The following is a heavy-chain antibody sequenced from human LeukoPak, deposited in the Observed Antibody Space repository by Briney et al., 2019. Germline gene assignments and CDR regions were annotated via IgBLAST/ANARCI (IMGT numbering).Heavy chain of an antibody. CDR1: GFTFDDYA. V-gene: IGHV3-9*01. D-gene: IGHD3-9*01. Sequence: GGSLRLSCAASGFTFDDYAMHWVRQAPGKGLEWVSGISWNSGSIGYADSVKGRFTISRDNAKNSLYLQMNSLRVEDTAVYYCTRDLMDYDVSTGLHHYYMDVWGQGTTVTVSS. CDR3: TRDLMDYDVSTGLHHYYMDV. J-gene: IGHJ6*02. CDR2: ISWNSGSI.